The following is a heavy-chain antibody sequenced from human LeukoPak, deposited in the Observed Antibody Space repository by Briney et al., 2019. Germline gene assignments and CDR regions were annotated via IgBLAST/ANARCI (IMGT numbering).Heavy chain of an antibody. D-gene: IGHD4-17*01. CDR3: ARSYGDYVFDY. Sequence: SETLSLTCTVSGYSISSGYYWGWIRQPPGKGLEWIGSIYHSGSTCYNPSLKSRVTISVDKSKNQFSLKLSSVTAADTAVYYCARSYGDYVFDYWGQGTLVTVSS. J-gene: IGHJ4*02. V-gene: IGHV4-38-2*02. CDR1: GYSISSGYY. CDR2: IYHSGST.